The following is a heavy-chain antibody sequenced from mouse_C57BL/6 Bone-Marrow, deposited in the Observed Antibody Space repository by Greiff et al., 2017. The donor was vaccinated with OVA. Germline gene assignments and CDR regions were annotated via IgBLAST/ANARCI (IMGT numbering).Heavy chain of an antibody. CDR1: GYTFTSYW. D-gene: IGHD1-1*01. V-gene: IGHV1-53*01. CDR3: AILLRSYYFDY. J-gene: IGHJ2*01. CDR2: INPSNGGT. Sequence: HVQLQPSWTELVKPGASVKLSCKASGYTFTSYWMHWVKQRPGQGLEWIGNINPSNGGTNYNEKFKSKATLTVDKSSSTAYMQLSSLTSEDSAVYYCAILLRSYYFDYWGQGTTLTVSA.